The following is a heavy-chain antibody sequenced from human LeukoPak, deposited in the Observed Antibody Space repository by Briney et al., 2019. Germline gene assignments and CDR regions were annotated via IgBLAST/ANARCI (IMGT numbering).Heavy chain of an antibody. Sequence: PLGGSLRLSCATSGFPFSAYDKHWVRQAPGKGLEWVSAFGSAGDTYYPGAVKGRFTISRDYAMNSVYLHMNSLRAGDTAVYFCVRGALPGDNWYFDLWGRGTLVTVAS. CDR3: VRGALPGDNWYFDL. J-gene: IGHJ2*01. CDR1: GFPFSAYD. V-gene: IGHV3-13*01. CDR2: FGSAGDT.